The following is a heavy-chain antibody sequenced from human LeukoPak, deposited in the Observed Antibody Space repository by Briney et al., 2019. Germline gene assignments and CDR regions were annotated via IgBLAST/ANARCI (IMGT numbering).Heavy chain of an antibody. D-gene: IGHD4-17*01. J-gene: IGHJ6*02. V-gene: IGHV1-46*01. CDR2: INPSGGST. Sequence: ASVKVSCKASGYTFTSYGISWVRQAPGQGLEWMGIINPSGGSTSYAQKFQGRVTMTRDTSTSTVYMELSSLRSEDTAVYYCASSNGGYEDYYCYYGMDVWGQGTTVTVSS. CDR1: GYTFTSYG. CDR3: ASSNGGYEDYYCYYGMDV.